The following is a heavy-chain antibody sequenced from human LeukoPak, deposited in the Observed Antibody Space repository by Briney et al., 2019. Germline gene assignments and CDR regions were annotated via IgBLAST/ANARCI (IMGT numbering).Heavy chain of an antibody. J-gene: IGHJ5*02. D-gene: IGHD2-2*01. V-gene: IGHV1-8*02. CDR3: ARVKSSTTFYDQ. CDR2: MNPNTGSA. Sequence: ASVKVSCKASGYTFTSYDINWVRQVTGQGLEWIGWMNPNTGSAGYAGNFQGRVTMTSSASLSTAYLQLRNLTCEDTALYYCARVKSSTTFYDQWGQGTLVTVSS. CDR1: GYTFTSYD.